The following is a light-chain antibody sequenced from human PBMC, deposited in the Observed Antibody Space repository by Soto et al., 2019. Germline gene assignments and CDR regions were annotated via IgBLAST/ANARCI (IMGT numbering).Light chain of an antibody. CDR3: QVWDRSSNHWV. J-gene: IGLJ3*02. CDR2: DDS. V-gene: IGLV3-21*02. CDR1: NMGSKS. Sequence: SYELTQPPSVSVAPGQTATVTCGGRNMGSKSVHWYQQKPGQAPVLVVHDDSDRTSGSPGRFSGSNSGDTATLTISGVEAGDEADYYCQVWDRSSNHWVFGGGTKVTVL.